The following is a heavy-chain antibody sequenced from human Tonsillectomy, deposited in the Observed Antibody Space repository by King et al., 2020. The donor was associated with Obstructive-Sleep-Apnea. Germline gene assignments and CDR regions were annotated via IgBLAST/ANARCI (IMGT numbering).Heavy chain of an antibody. CDR2: IYYSGST. J-gene: IGHJ6*02. Sequence: QLQESGPGLVKPSQTLSLTCTVSGGSISSGGYYWSWIRQHPGKGLEWIGYIYYSGSTYYNPSLKSRVTISVDTSKNPFSLKLSSVTAADTAVYYCARGGYYYGSAYGMDVWGQGTMVTVSS. CDR1: GGSISSGGYY. CDR3: ARGGYYYGSAYGMDV. D-gene: IGHD3-10*01. V-gene: IGHV4-31*03.